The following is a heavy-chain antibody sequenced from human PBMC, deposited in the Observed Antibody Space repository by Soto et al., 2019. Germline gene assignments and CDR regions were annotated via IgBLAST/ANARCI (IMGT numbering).Heavy chain of an antibody. D-gene: IGHD6-6*01. V-gene: IGHV4-31*03. CDR3: ARARSSSSSVLDY. CDR2: IYYSGST. J-gene: IGHJ4*02. CDR1: GGSISSGGYY. Sequence: QVQLQDSGPGLVKPSQTLSLTCTVSGGSISSGGYYWSWSRQHPGKGLEWIGYIYYSGSTYYNPALQSRVTISVDTSKNQSSLKLSSVTAADTAVYYCARARSSSSSVLDYWGQGTLVTVSS.